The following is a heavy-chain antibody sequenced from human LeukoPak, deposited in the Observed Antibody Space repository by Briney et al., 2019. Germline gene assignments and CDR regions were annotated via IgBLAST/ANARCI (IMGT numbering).Heavy chain of an antibody. CDR1: GGSISSYY. CDR2: IHYSGST. J-gene: IGHJ4*02. CDR3: ARRPLYSRPFDY. V-gene: IGHV4-59*12. D-gene: IGHD6-13*01. Sequence: PSETLSLTCTVSGGSISSYYCSWTRQSPGKGLEWIGYIHYSGSTVYNPSLKSRVTMSIDTSKNQFSLNLSSVTAADTAVYYCARRPLYSRPFDYWGQGTLVTVSS.